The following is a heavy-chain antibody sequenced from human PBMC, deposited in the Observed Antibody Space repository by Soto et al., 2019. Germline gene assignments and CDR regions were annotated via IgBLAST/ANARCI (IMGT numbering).Heavy chain of an antibody. D-gene: IGHD1-26*01. CDR1: GFTFSSYG. Sequence: GGSLRLSCAASGFTFSSYGMHWVRQAPGKGLEWVAGIWYDGSNKYYADSVKGRFTISRDNSKNTLYLQMNSLRAEDTAVYYCARVVGATEEDDVFDYWGQGTLVTVSS. CDR3: ARVVGATEEDDVFDY. J-gene: IGHJ4*02. CDR2: IWYDGSNK. V-gene: IGHV3-33*01.